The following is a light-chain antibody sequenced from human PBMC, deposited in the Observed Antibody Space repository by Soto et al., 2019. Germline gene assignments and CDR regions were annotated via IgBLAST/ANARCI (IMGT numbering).Light chain of an antibody. V-gene: IGLV2-14*03. CDR1: SSDVGGYNY. Sequence: QSVLTQPASVSGSPGQSITISCTGPSSDVGGYNYVSWYQQHPGKAPKLMIYDVSDRPSGVSNRFSASKSGNTASLTISGLQAEDEADYYCCSYTSSSTPWVFGTGTKVPVL. CDR3: CSYTSSSTPWV. J-gene: IGLJ1*01. CDR2: DVS.